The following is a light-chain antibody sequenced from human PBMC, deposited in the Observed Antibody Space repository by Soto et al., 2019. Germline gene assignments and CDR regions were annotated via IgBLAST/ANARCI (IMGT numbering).Light chain of an antibody. CDR2: GAS. CDR1: QSVSNK. Sequence: EIVMTQSPATLSVSPGERATLSCRASQSVSNKLAWYQQKPGQAPRLLIYGASTRATGIPARFSGSGSGTEFTLTISSLQSEDFAVYYCQQYNDWPWGTFGQGTKLEIK. CDR3: QQYNDWPWGT. J-gene: IGKJ2*01. V-gene: IGKV3-15*01.